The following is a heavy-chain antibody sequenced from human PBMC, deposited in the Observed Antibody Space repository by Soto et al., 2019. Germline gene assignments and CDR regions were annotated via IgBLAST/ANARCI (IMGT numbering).Heavy chain of an antibody. D-gene: IGHD3-22*01. V-gene: IGHV4-38-2*02. CDR2: VYHTGNT. CDR1: NFSISSAYY. Sequence: PSETLSLTCGVSNFSISSAYYWAWIRQPPGKGLEWIASVYHTGNTYFNPSLKSRVTISVDTSKNQFSLRLRSVTAADTAIYYCARDRIVTKPPAPYYLYYGVDVWGQGNTVTVS. J-gene: IGHJ6*02. CDR3: ARDRIVTKPPAPYYLYYGVDV.